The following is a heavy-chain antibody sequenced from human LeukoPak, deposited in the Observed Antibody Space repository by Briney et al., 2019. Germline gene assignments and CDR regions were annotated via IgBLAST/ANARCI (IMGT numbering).Heavy chain of an antibody. CDR3: ARGGPAAGRFDY. CDR2: INSDGGT. CDR1: GFTFSSYP. Sequence: PGGSLRLSCAASGFTFSSYPMSWVRQAPGKGLEWVSAINSDGGTYYADSVKGRFTISRDSSKNTLYLQMNSLRAEDTAVYYCARGGPAAGRFDYWGQGTLVTVSS. D-gene: IGHD6-13*01. J-gene: IGHJ4*02. V-gene: IGHV3-23*01.